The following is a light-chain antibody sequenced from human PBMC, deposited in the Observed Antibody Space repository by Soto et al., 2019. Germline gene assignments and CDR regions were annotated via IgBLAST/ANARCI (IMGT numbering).Light chain of an antibody. V-gene: IGLV2-14*01. Sequence: QSVLTQPASVSGSPGQSIAISCTGSSSDVGIYNYVSWYQQHPGKVPKLIIYEVTNRPSGVSNRFSGSKSGNTASLTISGLQADDEADYYCSSYTTSSTRVFGTGTKLTVL. CDR3: SSYTTSSTRV. J-gene: IGLJ1*01. CDR1: SSDVGIYNY. CDR2: EVT.